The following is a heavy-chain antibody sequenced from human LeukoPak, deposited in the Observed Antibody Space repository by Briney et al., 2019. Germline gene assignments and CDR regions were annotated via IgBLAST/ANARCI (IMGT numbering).Heavy chain of an antibody. D-gene: IGHD7-27*01. CDR1: GGSISSYY. CDR3: ARDNWGLDY. V-gene: IGHV4-59*01. CDR2: IFYSGST. Sequence: SETLSLTCTVSGGSISSYYWSWIRQPPGKGLEWIGYIFYSGSTNYNPSLKSRVTISVHTSKNQVSLKLSSVTAADTAVDYCARDNWGLDYWGQGTLVTVSS. J-gene: IGHJ4*02.